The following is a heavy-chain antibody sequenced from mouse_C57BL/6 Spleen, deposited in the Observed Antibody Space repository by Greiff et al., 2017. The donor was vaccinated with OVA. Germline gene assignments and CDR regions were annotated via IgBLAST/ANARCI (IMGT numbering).Heavy chain of an antibody. J-gene: IGHJ3*01. CDR3: ATNWEGFAY. D-gene: IGHD4-1*01. CDR1: GYTFTSYW. V-gene: IGHV1-72*01. CDR2: IDPNSGGT. Sequence: VQLQQSGAEIVKPGASVKLSCKASGYTFTSYWMHWVKQRPGRGLEWIGSIDPNSGGTKYNEKFKSKATLTVDKPSSTAYMQLSSLTSEDSAVYYCATNWEGFAYWGQGTLVTVSA.